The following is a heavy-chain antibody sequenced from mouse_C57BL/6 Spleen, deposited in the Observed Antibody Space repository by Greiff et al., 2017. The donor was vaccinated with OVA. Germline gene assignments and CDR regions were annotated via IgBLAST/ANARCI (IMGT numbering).Heavy chain of an antibody. V-gene: IGHV1-82*01. Sequence: QVQLKESGPELVKPGASVKISCKASGYAFSSSWMNWVKQRPGKGLEWIGRIYPGDGDTNYNGKFKGKATLTADKSSSTAYMQLSSLTSEDSAVYFCARPPLYDYDEDYYAMDYWGQGTSVTVSS. J-gene: IGHJ4*01. CDR1: GYAFSSSW. CDR2: IYPGDGDT. CDR3: ARPPLYDYDEDYYAMDY. D-gene: IGHD2-4*01.